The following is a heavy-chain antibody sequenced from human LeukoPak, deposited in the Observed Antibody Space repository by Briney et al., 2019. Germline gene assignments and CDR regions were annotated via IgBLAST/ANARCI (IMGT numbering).Heavy chain of an antibody. CDR2: IIPILGIA. Sequence: SVKVSCKASGYTFTNYYMHWVRQAPGQGLEWMGRIIPILGIANYAQKFQGRVTITADKSTSTAYMELSSLRSEDTAVYYCATLTTVEPGDYWGQGTLVTVSS. D-gene: IGHD4-23*01. V-gene: IGHV1-69*02. CDR3: ATLTTVEPGDY. CDR1: GYTFTNYY. J-gene: IGHJ4*02.